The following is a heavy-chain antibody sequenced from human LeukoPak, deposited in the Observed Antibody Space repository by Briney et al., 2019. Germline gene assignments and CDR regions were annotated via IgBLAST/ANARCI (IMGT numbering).Heavy chain of an antibody. J-gene: IGHJ5*02. CDR2: ISSSSGYI. CDR3: ARVNRPEAIDP. CDR1: GFTFSSYS. Sequence: GGSLRLSCAASGFTFSSYSMNWVRQAPGKGLEWVSSISSSSGYIYYADSVKGRFTISRDNAKNSLYLQMNSLRAEDTAVYYCARVNRPEAIDPWGQGTLVTVSS. D-gene: IGHD1-14*01. V-gene: IGHV3-21*01.